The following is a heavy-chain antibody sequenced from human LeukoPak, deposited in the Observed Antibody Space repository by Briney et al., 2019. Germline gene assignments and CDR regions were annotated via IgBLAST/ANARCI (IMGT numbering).Heavy chain of an antibody. V-gene: IGHV3-23*01. CDR3: ARDRGGYDYSGY. J-gene: IGHJ4*02. CDR1: GFTFSSYG. D-gene: IGHD5-12*01. CDR2: ISGSGGST. Sequence: GGSLRLSCAASGFTFSSYGMHWVRQAPGKGLEWVSAISGSGGSTYYADSVKGRFTISRDNSKNSLYLQMNSLRAEDTAVYYCARDRGGYDYSGYWGRGTVVTVSS.